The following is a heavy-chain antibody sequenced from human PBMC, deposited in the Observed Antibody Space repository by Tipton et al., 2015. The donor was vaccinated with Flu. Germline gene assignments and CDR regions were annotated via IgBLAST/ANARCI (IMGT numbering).Heavy chain of an antibody. Sequence: GLVKPSETLSLTCSVSGYSINSGYYWGWVRRPPGKGLEWIGTIYRSGSTYYNPSLKSRLTISVDTSQNQFSLRLSSVTAADTAVYYCARVRSSSWAGAFDDWGQGTLVTVSS. CDR2: IYRSGST. V-gene: IGHV4-38-2*02. D-gene: IGHD6-13*01. CDR1: GYSINSGYY. CDR3: ARVRSSSWAGAFDD. J-gene: IGHJ4*02.